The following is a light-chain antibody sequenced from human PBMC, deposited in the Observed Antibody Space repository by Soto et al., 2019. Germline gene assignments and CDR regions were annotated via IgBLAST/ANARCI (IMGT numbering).Light chain of an antibody. CDR3: AAWDDSLNGVL. CDR1: TSNIGSNP. CDR2: SDN. J-gene: IGLJ2*01. Sequence: QPVLTQAPSASGTPGQRVIISCSGSTSNIGSNPVDWYQQLPGTAPKVLIYSDNQRPSGVPDRFSGSKSGTSASLAISGLQSEDEADYYCAAWDDSLNGVLFGGGTKLTVL. V-gene: IGLV1-44*01.